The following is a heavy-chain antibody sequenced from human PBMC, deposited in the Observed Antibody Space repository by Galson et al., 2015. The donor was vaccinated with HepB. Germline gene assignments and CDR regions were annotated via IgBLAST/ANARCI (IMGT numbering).Heavy chain of an antibody. J-gene: IGHJ6*03. Sequence: TLSLTCTVSGGSISSYYWSWIRQPPGKGLEWIGYIYYSGSTNYNPSLKSRVTISVDTSKNQFSLKLSSVTAADTAVYYCARDAELGDHYYYYMDVWGKGTRSPSP. CDR3: ARDAELGDHYYYYMDV. D-gene: IGHD1-7*01. V-gene: IGHV4-59*01. CDR1: GGSISSYY. CDR2: IYYSGST.